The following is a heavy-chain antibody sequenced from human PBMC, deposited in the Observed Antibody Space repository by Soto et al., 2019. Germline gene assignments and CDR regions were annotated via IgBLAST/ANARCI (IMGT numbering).Heavy chain of an antibody. CDR3: ARGPYYDSSGYLVY. CDR2: INHSGST. CDR1: GGSFSGYY. J-gene: IGHJ4*02. Sequence: SETLSRTCAVYGGSFSGYYWSWLRQPPRKGLEWIGEINHSGSTNYNPSLKSRVTISVDTSKNQFSLKLSSVTAADTAVYYCARGPYYDSSGYLVYWGPGTLVTVS. V-gene: IGHV4-34*01. D-gene: IGHD3-22*01.